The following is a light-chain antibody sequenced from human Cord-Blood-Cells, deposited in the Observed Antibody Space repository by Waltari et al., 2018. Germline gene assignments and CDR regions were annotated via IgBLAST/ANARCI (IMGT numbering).Light chain of an antibody. Sequence: DIHMTQSPSPLSASVGNRVTITCQASQDISNYFNWYQQKPGNAPQLLSYDAANLETGVPSRFSGSGSGTEFTFSTSRLQSEEIATYYCQEYVKLPLTGGGGTKVEIK. CDR1: QDISNY. V-gene: IGKV1-33*01. J-gene: IGKJ4*01. CDR2: DAA. CDR3: QEYVKLPLT.